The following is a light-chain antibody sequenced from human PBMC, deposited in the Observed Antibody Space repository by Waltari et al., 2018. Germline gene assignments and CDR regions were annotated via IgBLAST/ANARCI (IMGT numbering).Light chain of an antibody. J-gene: IGKJ1*01. CDR1: QSVSSN. Sequence: EIVMTQFPATLSVSPGERATLPCRASQSVSSNLAWYQQKPGQAPRLLIYGASTRATGIPARFSGSGSGTEFTLTISSLQSEDFAVYYCQQYNNWPPEGTFGQGTKVEIK. V-gene: IGKV3-15*01. CDR3: QQYNNWPPEGT. CDR2: GAS.